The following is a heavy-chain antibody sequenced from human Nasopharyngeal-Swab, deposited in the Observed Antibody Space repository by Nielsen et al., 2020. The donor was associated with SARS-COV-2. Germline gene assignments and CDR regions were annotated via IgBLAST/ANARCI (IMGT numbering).Heavy chain of an antibody. CDR1: ENTFSSYY. D-gene: IGHD6-13*01. Sequence: ASVKVSCKASENTFSSYYVHWVREAPGQGLEWMGLVNPRDNSISYAHKSQDRVTVTRDTSTSTVYMELSSLRSEDTAVYYCARELYSNKWGKAFDIWGHGTVVTVSS. J-gene: IGHJ3*02. V-gene: IGHV1-46*01. CDR2: VNPRDNSI. CDR3: ARELYSNKWGKAFDI.